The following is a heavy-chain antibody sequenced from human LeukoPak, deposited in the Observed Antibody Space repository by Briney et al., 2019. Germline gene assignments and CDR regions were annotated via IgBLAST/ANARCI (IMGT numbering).Heavy chain of an antibody. D-gene: IGHD3-16*02. V-gene: IGHV4-59*01. CDR1: GGSMNNYF. CDR3: ATGGEYDYSWGTYRPFDN. CDR2: FYHSGDS. J-gene: IGHJ4*02. Sequence: SETLSLTCSVSGGSMNNYFWNWIRQPPGKGLEWVGLFYHSGDSNYNPSLNSRVTMSLDRSKNQFSLRLTSVTAADTAVYYCATGGEYDYSWGTYRPFDNWGQETLVTVSS.